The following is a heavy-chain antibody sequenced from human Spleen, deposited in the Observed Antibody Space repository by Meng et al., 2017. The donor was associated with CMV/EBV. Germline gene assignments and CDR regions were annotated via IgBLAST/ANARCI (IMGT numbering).Heavy chain of an antibody. CDR1: GFTFSSYA. Sequence: GGSLRLSCAASGFTFSSYAMSWVRQAPGKGLEWVSAISGSGGSTYYADSVKGRFTISRDNSKNTLYLQMNSLRAEDTALYYCAKDNYYGSGSYPDAFDIWGQGTMVTVSS. V-gene: IGHV3-23*01. J-gene: IGHJ3*02. D-gene: IGHD3-10*01. CDR2: ISGSGGST. CDR3: AKDNYYGSGSYPDAFDI.